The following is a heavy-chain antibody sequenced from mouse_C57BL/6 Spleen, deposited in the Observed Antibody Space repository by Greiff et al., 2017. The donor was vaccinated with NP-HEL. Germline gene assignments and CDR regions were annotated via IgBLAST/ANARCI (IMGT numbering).Heavy chain of an antibody. D-gene: IGHD1-2*01. V-gene: IGHV1-4*01. J-gene: IGHJ2*01. CDR3: ARGGGITTAFDY. Sequence: QVQLQQSGADLARPGASVKMSCKASGYTFTSYTMHWVKQRPGQGLEWIGYINPSSGYTKYNQKFKDKATLTADKSSSTAYMQLSSLTSEDSADYYCARGGGITTAFDYWGQGTTLTVSS. CDR1: GYTFTSYT. CDR2: INPSSGYT.